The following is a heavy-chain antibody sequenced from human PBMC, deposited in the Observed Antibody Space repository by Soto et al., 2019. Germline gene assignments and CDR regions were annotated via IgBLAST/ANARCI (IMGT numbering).Heavy chain of an antibody. CDR1: GGSISSSSYY. CDR3: ASPSLMAVASIDY. J-gene: IGHJ4*02. CDR2: IYYSGST. V-gene: IGHV4-39*01. D-gene: IGHD6-19*01. Sequence: QLQLQESGPGLVKPSETLSLTCTVSGGSISSSSYYWGWIRQPPGKGLEWIGSIYYSGSTYYTPSLTSRVTISVHTSKNQFSLNLSSVTAADTAVNYCASPSLMAVASIDYWGQGTLVTVSS.